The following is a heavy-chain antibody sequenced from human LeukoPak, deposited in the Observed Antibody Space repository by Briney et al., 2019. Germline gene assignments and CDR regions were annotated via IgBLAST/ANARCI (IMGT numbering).Heavy chain of an antibody. CDR1: GGSFSGYY. CDR2: INHSGST. CDR3: ARGEGYCSSTSCHGHDAFDI. D-gene: IGHD2-2*01. Sequence: PSETLSLTCAVYGGSFSGYYWSWIRQPPGKGLEWIGEINHSGSTNYNPSLKSRVTTSVDTSKNQFSLKLSSVTAADTAVYYCARGEGYCSSTSCHGHDAFDIWGQGTMVTVSS. J-gene: IGHJ3*02. V-gene: IGHV4-34*01.